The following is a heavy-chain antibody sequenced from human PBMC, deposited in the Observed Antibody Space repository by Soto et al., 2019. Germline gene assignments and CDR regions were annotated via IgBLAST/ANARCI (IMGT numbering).Heavy chain of an antibody. CDR2: TRNKANSYTT. D-gene: IGHD6-13*01. CDR1: GFTFSDHY. Sequence: PGGSLRLSCAASGFTFSDHYMDWVRQAPGKGLEWVGRTRNKANSYTTEYAASVKGRFTISRDDSKNSLYLQMNSLKTEDTAVYYCAREQQLVQPHYYYYVMDLWGQGSSVTGSS. V-gene: IGHV3-72*01. J-gene: IGHJ6*02. CDR3: AREQQLVQPHYYYYVMDL.